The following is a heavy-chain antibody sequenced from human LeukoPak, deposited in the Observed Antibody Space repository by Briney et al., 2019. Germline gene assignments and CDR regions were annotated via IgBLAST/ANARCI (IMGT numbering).Heavy chain of an antibody. J-gene: IGHJ3*02. CDR1: GASITSCY. CDR2: LYTTGTT. CDR3: VRDGANWEEPNDAFDT. D-gene: IGHD1-26*01. V-gene: IGHV4-4*07. Sequence: SETLSLTCAVSGASITSCYWSWVRQSAGKGLEWIGRLYTTGTTNYNPSLKSRVTMSGDSSKNKLSLTLTSVTAADTAVYYCVRDGANWEEPNDAFDTWGQGTLVTVSS.